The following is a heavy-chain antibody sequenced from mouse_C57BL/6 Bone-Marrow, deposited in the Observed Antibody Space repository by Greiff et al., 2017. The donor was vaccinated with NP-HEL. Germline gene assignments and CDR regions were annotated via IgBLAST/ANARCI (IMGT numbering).Heavy chain of an antibody. D-gene: IGHD2-1*01. Sequence: QVQLQQSGAELVKPGASVKLSCKASGYTFTEYTIHWVKQRSGQGLEWIGWFYPGSGSITYNEKFKDKATLTADKSSSTVYMELRSLTSEDSAVYFCARHEEDGNYVGYWYFDVWGTGTTVTVSS. CDR1: GYTFTEYT. CDR3: ARHEEDGNYVGYWYFDV. V-gene: IGHV1-62-2*01. J-gene: IGHJ1*03. CDR2: FYPGSGSI.